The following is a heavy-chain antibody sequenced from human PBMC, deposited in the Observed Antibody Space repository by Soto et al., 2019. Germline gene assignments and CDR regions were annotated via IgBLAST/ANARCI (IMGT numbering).Heavy chain of an antibody. CDR2: IYYSGST. CDR1: GASISSGDYY. CDR3: ARASYDSSTYYLGY. Sequence: QVQLQESGPGLVKPSQTLSLTCTVSGASISSGDYYWTWIRQPPGKGLEWIGSIYYSGSTYYNPSLKSRVTISVDTSNNQFSLKLSSVTAADTAVYYCARASYDSSTYYLGYWGQGTLVTVSS. J-gene: IGHJ4*02. D-gene: IGHD3-22*01. V-gene: IGHV4-30-4*01.